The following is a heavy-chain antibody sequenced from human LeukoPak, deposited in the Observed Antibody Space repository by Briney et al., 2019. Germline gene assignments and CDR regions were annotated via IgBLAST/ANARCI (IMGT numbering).Heavy chain of an antibody. CDR1: GYTFKSYA. J-gene: IGHJ6*02. Sequence: PVASVKVSCKASGYTFKSYAMNWVRQAPGQGLEWMGWINTNTGNPTYAQVFTGQFVFSLDTSVSTAYLQISSLKAEDTAVYYCARGRRGFYYYGMDVWGQGTTVTVSS. V-gene: IGHV7-4-1*02. CDR2: INTNTGNP. CDR3: ARGRRGFYYYGMDV.